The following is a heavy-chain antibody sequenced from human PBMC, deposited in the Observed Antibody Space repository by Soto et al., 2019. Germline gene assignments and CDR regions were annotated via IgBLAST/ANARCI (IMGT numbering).Heavy chain of an antibody. J-gene: IGHJ5*02. D-gene: IGHD3-22*01. Sequence: SETLALTSPVSGGSISMYDWRWIRQPPGKGLEWIGYIYYSGSTNYNPSLKSRVTISVDTSKNQFSLKLSSVTAADTAVYYCARYYYDSSGYYYIRWFDPWGQGTLVTVSS. CDR1: GGSISMYD. CDR3: ARYYYDSSGYYYIRWFDP. V-gene: IGHV4-59*01. CDR2: IYYSGST.